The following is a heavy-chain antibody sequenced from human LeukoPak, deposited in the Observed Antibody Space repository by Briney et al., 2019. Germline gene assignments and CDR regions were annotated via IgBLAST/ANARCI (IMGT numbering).Heavy chain of an antibody. V-gene: IGHV1-46*01. CDR3: ARDRGAASRWLQLGVFDY. CDR2: INPSGGST. CDR1: GYTFTSYY. D-gene: IGHD5-24*01. Sequence: AASVKVSCKASGYTFTSYYMHWVRQAPGQGLEWMGIINPSGGSTSYAQKFQGRVTMTRDTSTSTVYMELSSLRSEDTAVYYCARDRGAASRWLQLGVFDYWGQGTLVTVS. J-gene: IGHJ4*02.